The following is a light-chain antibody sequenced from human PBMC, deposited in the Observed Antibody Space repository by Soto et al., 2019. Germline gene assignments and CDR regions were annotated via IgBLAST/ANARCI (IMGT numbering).Light chain of an antibody. Sequence: DIQMTQSPSSLSASVGDSVTITCRASQSISNYLNWYQQKPGKAHKLLVYAASSLQSGVPARFSGSGSGTDFTLSISSLQPEECANYYCQQSDRTPFTVGPGTKVDIK. V-gene: IGKV1-39*01. CDR2: AAS. J-gene: IGKJ3*01. CDR1: QSISNY. CDR3: QQSDRTPFT.